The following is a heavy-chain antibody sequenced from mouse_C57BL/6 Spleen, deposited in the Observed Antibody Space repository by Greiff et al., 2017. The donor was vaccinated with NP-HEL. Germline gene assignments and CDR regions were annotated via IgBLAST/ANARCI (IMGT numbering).Heavy chain of an antibody. CDR3: TRSGYYEGSMDY. D-gene: IGHD2-4*01. CDR2: IYPGNSDT. CDR1: GYTFTSYW. Sequence: EVQLQESGTVLARPGASVKMSCKTSGYTFTSYWMHWVKQRPGQGLEWIGAIYPGNSDTSYNQKFKGKAKLTAVTSASTAYMELSSLTTEDSAVDYCTRSGYYEGSMDYWGQGTSVTVSS. V-gene: IGHV1-5*01. J-gene: IGHJ4*01.